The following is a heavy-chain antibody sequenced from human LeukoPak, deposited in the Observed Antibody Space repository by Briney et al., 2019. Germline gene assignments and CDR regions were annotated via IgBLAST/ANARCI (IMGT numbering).Heavy chain of an antibody. CDR1: GGSISSGSYF. D-gene: IGHD3-22*01. CDR2: IYTSGST. V-gene: IGHV4-61*02. CDR3: ARGGYYDSSGSRDAFDI. J-gene: IGHJ3*02. Sequence: SETLSLTCTVSGGSISSGSYFWNWIRQPAGKGLEWIGRIYTSGSTDYNPSLKSRVTISLDTSKNQFSMKLSSVTAADTAVYYCARGGYYDSSGSRDAFDIWGQGTMVTVSS.